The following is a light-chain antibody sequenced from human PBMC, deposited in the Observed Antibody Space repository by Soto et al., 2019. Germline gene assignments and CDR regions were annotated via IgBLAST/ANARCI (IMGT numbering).Light chain of an antibody. CDR3: SSYAGSNNYV. Sequence: QSLLTQAPAASGSPGQSVTISCNGTSSDVGGYNYVSCYQQHPGKAPKLMIYEVSERPSGVPDRFSGSKSGNTASLTVSGLQAEDAADYYCSSYAGSNNYVFGSGTKVTVL. CDR1: SSDVGGYNY. V-gene: IGLV2-8*01. J-gene: IGLJ1*01. CDR2: EVS.